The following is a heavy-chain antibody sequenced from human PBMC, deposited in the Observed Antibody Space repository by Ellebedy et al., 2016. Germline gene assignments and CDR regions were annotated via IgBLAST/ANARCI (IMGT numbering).Heavy chain of an antibody. J-gene: IGHJ2*01. CDR2: INHRGST. V-gene: IGHV4-34*01. CDR1: GGSFSGYY. CDR3: ASRPNWYFDL. Sequence: SETLSLTXAVYGGSFSGYYWTWIRQPPGKGLEWIGEINHRGSTNYNPSLKSRVTISVDTSKNQFSLKLTSVTAADTAVYYCASRPNWYFDLWGRGTLVTVSS.